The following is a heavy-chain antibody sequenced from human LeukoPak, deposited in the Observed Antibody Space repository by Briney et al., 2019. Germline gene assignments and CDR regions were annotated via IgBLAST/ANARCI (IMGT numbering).Heavy chain of an antibody. Sequence: SETLSLTCAVYGGSTTGYYWSWIGQTPGRGLEWVGEIHYTGATSYNPSLKSRATISTDTSRNQFSLRLSSVTAADTAVYYCARGNILTGYCFDFWGQGALVTVSS. V-gene: IGHV4-34*01. CDR3: ARGNILTGYCFDF. CDR2: IHYTGAT. D-gene: IGHD3-9*01. J-gene: IGHJ4*02. CDR1: GGSTTGYY.